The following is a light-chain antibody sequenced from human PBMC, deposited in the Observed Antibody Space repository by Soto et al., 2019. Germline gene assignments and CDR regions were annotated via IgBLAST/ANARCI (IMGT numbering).Light chain of an antibody. V-gene: IGLV2-23*02. CDR1: TSDIEAYDL. CDR3: CSYARASNYV. Sequence: QSVLTQPASVSGSPGQSITISCTGSTSDIEAYDLVSWYQQHPGKAPSLTIYEVNKRPSGVSNRFSGSKSGDTASLTISGLQADDEADYYCCSYARASNYVFGTGTKVTVL. J-gene: IGLJ1*01. CDR2: EVN.